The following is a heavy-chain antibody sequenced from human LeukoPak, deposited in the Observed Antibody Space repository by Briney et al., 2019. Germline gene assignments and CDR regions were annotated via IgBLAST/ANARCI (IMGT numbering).Heavy chain of an antibody. J-gene: IGHJ4*02. CDR2: VNAGNGNT. V-gene: IGHV1-3*01. CDR1: GYTFTSYA. Sequence: AAGKVSCTASGYTFTSYAMHWVRQGPGQRREWKGWVNAGNGNTKYSQKFQGRVTITRDTSASTAYMELSSLRSEDTAVYYCARGSSSWYGIFDYWGQGTLVTVSS. D-gene: IGHD6-13*01. CDR3: ARGSSSWYGIFDY.